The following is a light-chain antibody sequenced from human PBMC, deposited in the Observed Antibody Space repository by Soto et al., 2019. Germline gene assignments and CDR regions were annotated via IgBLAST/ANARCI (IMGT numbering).Light chain of an antibody. CDR1: SSDVGGYNY. Sequence: QSVLTQPPSGSCSPGQSVAISCTGTSSDVGGYNYVSWYQQHPGKAPKLMIYEVNKRPSGVPDRFSGSKSGNTASLTVSGLQSEDESDYYCSSYAGSSNVFGTGTKVNGL. V-gene: IGLV2-8*01. CDR3: SSYAGSSNV. CDR2: EVN. J-gene: IGLJ1*01.